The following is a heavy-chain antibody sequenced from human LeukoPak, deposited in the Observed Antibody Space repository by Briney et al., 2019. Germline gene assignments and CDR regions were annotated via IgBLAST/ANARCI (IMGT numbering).Heavy chain of an antibody. CDR2: IHHSGST. V-gene: IGHV4-38-2*01. CDR3: ATTPGVGAPFDY. Sequence: SETLSLTCGVSGYSISRGFYWGWIRQPPGKGLEWIGCIHHSGSTYYNSSVKSRVSISVDTSKNQFSLRPSSVTAADTAVYYCATTPGVGAPFDYWGQGALVSVSS. CDR1: GYSISRGFY. D-gene: IGHD1-26*01. J-gene: IGHJ4*02.